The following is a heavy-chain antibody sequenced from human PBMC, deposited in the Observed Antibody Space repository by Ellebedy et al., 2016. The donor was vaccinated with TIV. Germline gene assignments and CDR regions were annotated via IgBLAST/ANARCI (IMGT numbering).Heavy chain of an antibody. J-gene: IGHJ4*02. CDR3: TTLTRGGFGFFDY. CDR1: GFIFSNYG. D-gene: IGHD3-10*01. CDR2: IKSETDGGTT. V-gene: IGHV3-15*01. Sequence: GESLKISXAASGFIFSNYGMHWVRQAPGKGLEWVGRIKSETDGGTTDYAAPVKGRFIISRDDSENTLYLQMHSLRIDDTAVYFCTTLTRGGFGFFDYWGQGTLVTVSS.